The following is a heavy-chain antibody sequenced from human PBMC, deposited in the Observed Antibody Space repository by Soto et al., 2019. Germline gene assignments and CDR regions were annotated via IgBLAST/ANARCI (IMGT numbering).Heavy chain of an antibody. D-gene: IGHD3-10*01. CDR1: GGSISSYY. CDR2: IYYSGST. Sequence: SETLSLTCTVSGGSISSYYWSWIRQPPGKGLEWIGYIYYSGSTNYNPSLKSRVTISVDTSKNQFSLKLNSMTAADTAVFYCEEHNYGSGSTYFDYWGQGTLVPVSS. J-gene: IGHJ4*02. V-gene: IGHV4-59*08. CDR3: EEHNYGSGSTYFDY.